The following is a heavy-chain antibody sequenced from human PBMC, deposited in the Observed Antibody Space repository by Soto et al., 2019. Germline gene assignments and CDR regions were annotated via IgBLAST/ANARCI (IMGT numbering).Heavy chain of an antibody. J-gene: IGHJ4*02. Sequence: SVKVSCKASGYTFTSYGISWVRQAPGQGLEWMGGIIPIFGTANYAQKFQGRVTITADESTSTAYMELSSLRSEDTAVYYCARDREGGYYDSSVYTRFFDYWGQGTLVTVSS. CDR1: GYTFTSYG. D-gene: IGHD3-22*01. CDR2: IIPIFGTA. CDR3: ARDREGGYYDSSVYTRFFDY. V-gene: IGHV1-69*13.